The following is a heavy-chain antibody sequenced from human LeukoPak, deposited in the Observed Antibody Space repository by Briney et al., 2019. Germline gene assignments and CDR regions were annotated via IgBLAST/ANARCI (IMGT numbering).Heavy chain of an antibody. J-gene: IGHJ4*02. V-gene: IGHV4-38-2*01. CDR2: IHHSGST. CDR1: GYSISSGYY. Sequence: SETLSLTCAVSGYSISSGYYWGWTRQPPGKGLEWIGSIHHSGSTYYNPSLKSRVTISVDTSKTQFSLKLSSVTAADTAVYYCARRIYCNTTSCYTDYFFDYWGQGTLVTVSS. CDR3: ARRIYCNTTSCYTDYFFDY. D-gene: IGHD2-2*02.